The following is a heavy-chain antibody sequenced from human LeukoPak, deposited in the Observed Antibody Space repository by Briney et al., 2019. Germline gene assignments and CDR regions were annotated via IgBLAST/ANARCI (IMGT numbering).Heavy chain of an antibody. CDR3: AKDAIAAAAPTPNWFDP. CDR2: ISGSGGST. Sequence: LRLSCAASGFTFSSYAMSWVRQAPGKGLEWVSAISGSGGSTYYADSVKGRFTISRDNSKNTLYLQMNSLRAEDTAVYYCAKDAIAAAAPTPNWFDPWGQGTLVTVSS. CDR1: GFTFSSYA. D-gene: IGHD6-13*01. J-gene: IGHJ5*02. V-gene: IGHV3-23*01.